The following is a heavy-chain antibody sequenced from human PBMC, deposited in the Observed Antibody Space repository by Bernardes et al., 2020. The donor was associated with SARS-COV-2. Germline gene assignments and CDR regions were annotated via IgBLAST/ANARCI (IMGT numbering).Heavy chain of an antibody. CDR1: GYTFTGYY. J-gene: IGHJ4*02. CDR3: ATDIVATISVVLYY. Sequence: GASKVFCKASGYTFTGYYMLWVRQAPGQGLEWMGWITPTSGGTTYAQKFQGRVTMTRDTSISTAYMELSRLRSDDTPVYYRATDIVATISVVLYYWGQGTLVTGTS. CDR2: ITPTSGGT. D-gene: IGHD5-12*01. V-gene: IGHV1-2*02.